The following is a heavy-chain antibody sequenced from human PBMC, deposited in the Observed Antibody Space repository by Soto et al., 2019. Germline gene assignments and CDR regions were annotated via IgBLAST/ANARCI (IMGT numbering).Heavy chain of an antibody. CDR3: ARDASYSSSSGPHYYYGMDV. Sequence: SETLSLTCTVSGGSISSGGYYWSWIRQHPGKGLEWIGYIYYSGSTYYNPSLKSRVTISVDTSKNQFSLKLSSVTAADTAVYYCARDASYSSSSGPHYYYGMDVWGQGTTVTVSS. CDR1: GGSISSGGYY. CDR2: IYYSGST. D-gene: IGHD6-6*01. J-gene: IGHJ6*02. V-gene: IGHV4-31*03.